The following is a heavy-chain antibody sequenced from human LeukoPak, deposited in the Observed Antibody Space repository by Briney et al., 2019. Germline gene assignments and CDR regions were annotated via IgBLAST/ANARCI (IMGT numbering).Heavy chain of an antibody. V-gene: IGHV4-61*02. J-gene: IGHJ4*02. CDR1: GGSISSGSYY. CDR3: ARGGRGDY. Sequence: SETLSLTCTVSGGSISSGSYYWSWIRQPAGKGLEWIGRIYTSGSTNYNPSLKSRVTISVDTSKNQFSLKLSSVTAADTAVYYCARGGRGDYWGQGTLVTASS. CDR2: IYTSGST.